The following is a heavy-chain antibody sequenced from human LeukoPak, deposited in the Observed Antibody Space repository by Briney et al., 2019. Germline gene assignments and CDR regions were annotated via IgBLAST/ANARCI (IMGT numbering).Heavy chain of an antibody. V-gene: IGHV3-30-3*01. J-gene: IGHJ4*02. CDR1: GFTFSSYA. Sequence: PGGSLRLSCAASGFTFSSYAMHWVRQAPGKGLEWVAVISYDGSNKYYADSVKGRFTISRDNAKNSLYLQMNSLRAEDTAVYYCAKDLPDTSGWSRGAFDKWGQGTLVTVSS. D-gene: IGHD6-19*01. CDR3: AKDLPDTSGWSRGAFDK. CDR2: ISYDGSNK.